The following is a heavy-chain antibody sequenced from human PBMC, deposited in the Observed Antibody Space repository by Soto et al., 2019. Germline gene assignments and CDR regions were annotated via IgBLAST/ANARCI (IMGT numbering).Heavy chain of an antibody. CDR2: ISSSSSTI. Sequence: EVQLVESGGGLVQPGGSLRLSCTASGFTFSSYSMNWVRQAPGKGLEWVSYISSSSSTIYYADSVKGRFTISRDNAKNSLYLQMNSLRAEDTAVYYCASVLERRTGYYYYGMDVWGKGTTVTVSS. V-gene: IGHV3-48*01. CDR3: ASVLERRTGYYYYGMDV. J-gene: IGHJ6*04. CDR1: GFTFSSYS. D-gene: IGHD1-1*01.